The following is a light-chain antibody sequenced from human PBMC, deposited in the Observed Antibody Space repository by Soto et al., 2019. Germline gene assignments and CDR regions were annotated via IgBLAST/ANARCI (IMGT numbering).Light chain of an antibody. CDR3: QQYGSSPPVA. V-gene: IGKV3-20*01. Sequence: EIVLTQPPGTLSLSPGERATLSCRASQSVSSSYLAWYQQKPGQAPRLLIYGASSRATGIPDRFSGSGSGTDFTLTISQLEPEDFAVYYCQQYGSSPPVAFGQGTRLEIK. CDR2: GAS. J-gene: IGKJ5*01. CDR1: QSVSSSY.